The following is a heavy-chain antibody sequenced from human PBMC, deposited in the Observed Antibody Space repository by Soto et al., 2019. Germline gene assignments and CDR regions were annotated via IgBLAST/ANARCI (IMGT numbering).Heavy chain of an antibody. CDR3: ARAYYDILTGPKY. J-gene: IGHJ4*02. CDR1: GFTFSSYA. D-gene: IGHD3-9*01. V-gene: IGHV3-30-3*01. Sequence: LRLSCAASGFTFSSYAMHWVRQAPGKGLEWVAVISYDGSNKYYADSVKGRFTISRDNSKNTLYLQMNSLRAEDTAVYYCARAYYDILTGPKYWGQGTLVTVSS. CDR2: ISYDGSNK.